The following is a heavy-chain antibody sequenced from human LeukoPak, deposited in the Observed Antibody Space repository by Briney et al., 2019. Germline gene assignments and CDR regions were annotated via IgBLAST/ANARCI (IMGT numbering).Heavy chain of an antibody. CDR1: GFTVSSNY. CDR3: TRVGYIDEGIDY. V-gene: IGHV3-7*04. Sequence: GGSLRVSCAASGFTVSSNYMSWVRQDPGKGLEWVANIKQDGSKKSYVDSVKGRFTISRDNAKNSLYLQMNSLRAEDTAIYYCTRVGYIDEGIDYWGQGTLVTVSS. J-gene: IGHJ4*02. D-gene: IGHD5-24*01. CDR2: IKQDGSKK.